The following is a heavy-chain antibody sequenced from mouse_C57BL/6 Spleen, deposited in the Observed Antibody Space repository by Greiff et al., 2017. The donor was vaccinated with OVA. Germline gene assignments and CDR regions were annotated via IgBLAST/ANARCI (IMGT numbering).Heavy chain of an antibody. CDR2: IYPGDGDT. V-gene: IGHV1-82*01. J-gene: IGHJ4*01. CDR1: GYAFSSSW. D-gene: IGHD2-2*01. CDR3: ARASPGYPYAMDY. Sequence: QVHVKQSGPELVKPGASVKISCKASGYAFSSSWMNWVKQRPGKGLEWIGRIYPGDGDTNYNGKFKGKATLTADKSSSTAYMQLSSLTSEDSAVYFCARASPGYPYAMDYWGQGTSVTVSS.